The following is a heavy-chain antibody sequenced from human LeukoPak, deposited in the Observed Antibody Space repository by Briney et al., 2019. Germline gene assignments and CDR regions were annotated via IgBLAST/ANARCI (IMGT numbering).Heavy chain of an antibody. D-gene: IGHD1-26*01. J-gene: IGHJ2*01. CDR3: ARAGISGNYYFWYIDL. CDR2: IFHSGTT. Sequence: PSETLSLTCIVSGDSITSGYYWGLIRQPPGKGLEWIGSIFHSGTTYYNPSLKSRVTISVETSKNQFSLKLSSVTAADTAVYYCARAGISGNYYFWYIDLWGRGTLVTVSS. CDR1: GDSITSGYY. V-gene: IGHV4-38-2*02.